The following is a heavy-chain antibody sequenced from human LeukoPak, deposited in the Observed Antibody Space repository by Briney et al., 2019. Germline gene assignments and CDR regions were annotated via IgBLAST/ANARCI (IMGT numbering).Heavy chain of an antibody. CDR2: INHSGST. Sequence: SETLSLTCAVYGGSFSGYYWSWIRQPLGKGLEWIGEINHSGSTNYNPSLKSRVTISVDTSKNQLSLKLSSVTAADTAVYYCARGPLDFTILGVVIPNWFDPWGQGTLVTVSS. V-gene: IGHV4-34*01. D-gene: IGHD3-3*01. CDR3: ARGPLDFTILGVVIPNWFDP. J-gene: IGHJ5*02. CDR1: GGSFSGYY.